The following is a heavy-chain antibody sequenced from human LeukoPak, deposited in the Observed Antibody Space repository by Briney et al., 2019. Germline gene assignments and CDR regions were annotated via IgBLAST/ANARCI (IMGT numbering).Heavy chain of an antibody. V-gene: IGHV1-18*04. CDR1: GYTFTAHY. Sequence: ASVKVSCKASGYTFTAHYLHWVRQAPGQGLEWMGWISAYNGNTNYAQKLQGRVTMTTDTSASTAYMELRSLTSDDTAVYYCARGGGYNDYWGQGTLVTVSS. CDR2: ISAYNGNT. J-gene: IGHJ4*02. D-gene: IGHD5-24*01. CDR3: ARGGGYNDY.